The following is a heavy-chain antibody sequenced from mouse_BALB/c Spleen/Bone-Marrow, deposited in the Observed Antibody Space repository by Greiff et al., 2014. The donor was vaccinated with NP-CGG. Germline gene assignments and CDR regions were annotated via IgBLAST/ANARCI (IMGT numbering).Heavy chain of an antibody. Sequence: EVQVVESGPELVKPGASVKISCKASGYTFTDYDMHWVKQSHGKSLEWIGYIYPYNGGTGYNQKFKSKATLTVDNSSSTAYMELRSLTSEDSAVYYCARELSWYFDVWGAGTTVTVSS. CDR2: IYPYNGGT. D-gene: IGHD1-1*02. CDR3: ARELSWYFDV. CDR1: GYTFTDYD. V-gene: IGHV1S29*02. J-gene: IGHJ1*01.